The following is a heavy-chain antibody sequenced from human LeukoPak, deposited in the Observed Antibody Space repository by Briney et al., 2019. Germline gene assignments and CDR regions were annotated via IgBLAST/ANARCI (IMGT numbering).Heavy chain of an antibody. CDR1: GYTFTSYG. D-gene: IGHD2-15*01. V-gene: IGHV1-18*01. CDR3: ARVRGGSDVDYYYYMDV. CDR2: ISAYNGNT. Sequence: AASVTVSCMASGYTFTSYGISWVRQAPGQGLEWMGWISAYNGNTNYAQKLQGRVTMTTDTSTSTAYMELRSLRSDDTAVYYCARVRGGSDVDYYYYMDVWGKGTTVTISS. J-gene: IGHJ6*03.